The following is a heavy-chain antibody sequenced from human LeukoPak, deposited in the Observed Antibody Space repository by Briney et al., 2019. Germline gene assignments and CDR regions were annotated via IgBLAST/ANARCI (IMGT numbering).Heavy chain of an antibody. J-gene: IGHJ3*02. CDR3: ARDLGGDYDSSGHAFDI. D-gene: IGHD3-22*01. CDR2: INHSGST. Sequence: KTSETLSLTCTVSGGSISSSSYYWGWIRQPPGKGLEWIGEINHSGSTNYNPSLKSRVTISVDTSKNQFSLKLSSVTAADTAVYYCARDLGGDYDSSGHAFDIWGQGTMVTVSS. CDR1: GGSISSSSYY. V-gene: IGHV4-39*07.